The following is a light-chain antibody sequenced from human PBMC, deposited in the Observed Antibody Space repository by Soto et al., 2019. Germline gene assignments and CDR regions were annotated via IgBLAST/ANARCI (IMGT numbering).Light chain of an antibody. CDR3: SSYTSSSTNYV. CDR1: SSDVGGYNY. V-gene: IGLV2-14*01. CDR2: EVS. Sequence: QSVLTQPASVSGSPGQSITISCTGTSSDVGGYNYVSWYQQHPGKAPKLMIYEVSNRPSGVSNRFSGSKSGNTASLTTSGLQAEDEADYYCSSYTSSSTNYVFGTGTKVTVL. J-gene: IGLJ1*01.